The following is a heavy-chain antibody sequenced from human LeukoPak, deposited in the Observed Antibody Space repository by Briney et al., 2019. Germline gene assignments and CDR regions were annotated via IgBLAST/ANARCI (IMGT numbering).Heavy chain of an antibody. CDR2: IYYSGST. CDR1: GGSISSYY. Sequence: SETLSLTCTVSGGSISSYYFSWIRQPPGKGLEWIGYIYYSGSTNYNPSLKTRVTMSVDTSKHQFPLKLSSVTAADTAVYYCARQFYYNDAFDIWGQGTMVTVSS. CDR3: ARQFYYNDAFDI. D-gene: IGHD3-10*01. J-gene: IGHJ3*02. V-gene: IGHV4-59*01.